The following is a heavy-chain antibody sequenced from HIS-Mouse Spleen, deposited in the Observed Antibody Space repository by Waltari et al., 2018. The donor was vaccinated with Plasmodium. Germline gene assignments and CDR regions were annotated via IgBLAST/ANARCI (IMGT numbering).Heavy chain of an antibody. CDR2: IYYSGST. CDR1: GGSISSSSYY. V-gene: IGHV4-39*01. CDR3: ARAVSDDSSGYYPPEDVRRGYYGMDV. Sequence: QLQLQESGPGLVKPSETLSLTCTVSGGSISSSSYYWGWIRQPPGKGLEWIGGIYYSGSTYYNPSLKSRVTISVDTSKNQFSLKLSSVTAADTAVYYCARAVSDDSSGYYPPEDVRRGYYGMDVWGQGTTVTVSS. D-gene: IGHD3-22*01. J-gene: IGHJ6*02.